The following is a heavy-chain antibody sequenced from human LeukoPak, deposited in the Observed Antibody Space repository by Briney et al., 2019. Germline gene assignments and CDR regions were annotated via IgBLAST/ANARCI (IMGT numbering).Heavy chain of an antibody. D-gene: IGHD6-19*01. CDR3: ARGAPYSSGWAFDY. Sequence: SETLSLTCTVSGGSISSYYWNWIRQPAGKGLEWIGRIYTSGSTNYNPSLKSRVTMSVDTSKNQFSLKLSSVTAADTAVYYCARGAPYSSGWAFDYWGQGTLVTVSS. J-gene: IGHJ4*02. CDR1: GGSISSYY. CDR2: IYTSGST. V-gene: IGHV4-4*07.